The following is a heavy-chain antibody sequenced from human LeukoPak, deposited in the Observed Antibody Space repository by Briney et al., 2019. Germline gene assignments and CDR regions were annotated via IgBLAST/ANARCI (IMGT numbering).Heavy chain of an antibody. CDR3: ATRIGGALN. Sequence: GSSVKVSCKASGGTFSSYAISWVRQAPGQGLEWMGRIIPILGIANYAQKLQGRVTMTTDTSTSTAYMELRSLRSDDTAVYYCATRIGGALNWGQGTLVTVSS. D-gene: IGHD1-26*01. CDR1: GGTFSSYA. CDR2: IIPILGIA. V-gene: IGHV1-69*04. J-gene: IGHJ4*02.